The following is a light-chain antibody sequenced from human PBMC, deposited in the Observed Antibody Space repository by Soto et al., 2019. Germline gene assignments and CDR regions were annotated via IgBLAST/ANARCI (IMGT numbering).Light chain of an antibody. V-gene: IGKV1-5*01. CDR2: DVS. CDR3: QQYYDFEWT. Sequence: DIQMTQSPSTVSAYVGDSVTITCRASQSITTWLAWYQQRPGKAPKLLIYDVSSLQSGVPSRFSGSGSETEFTLAIASLQPGDSATYYCQQYYDFEWTFGQGTKVDIK. CDR1: QSITTW. J-gene: IGKJ1*01.